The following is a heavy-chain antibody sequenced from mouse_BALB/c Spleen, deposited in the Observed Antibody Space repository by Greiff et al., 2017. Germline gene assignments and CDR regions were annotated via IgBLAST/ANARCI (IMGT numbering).Heavy chain of an antibody. Sequence: EVHLVESGGGLVKPGGSLKLSCAASGFTFSSYAMSWVRQTPEKRLEWVATISSGGSYTYYPDSVKGRFTISRDNAKNTLYLQMSSLKSEDTAMYYCTRGGLLNAMDYWGQGTSVTVSS. D-gene: IGHD1-1*01. CDR2: ISSGGSYT. V-gene: IGHV5-6-4*01. CDR1: GFTFSSYA. J-gene: IGHJ4*01. CDR3: TRGGLLNAMDY.